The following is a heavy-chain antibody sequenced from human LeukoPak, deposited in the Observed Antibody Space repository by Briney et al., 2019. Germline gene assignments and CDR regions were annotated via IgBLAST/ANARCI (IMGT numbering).Heavy chain of an antibody. Sequence: GGSLRLSCAASGFTFSTYSMNWVRQAPGKGLEWVSYITGSSTPMYYADSVKGRFTISRDNANNSLYLQMNSLRAEDTAVYYCARDGNSFDIWGQGTMVTVSS. V-gene: IGHV3-48*01. CDR1: GFTFSTYS. CDR3: ARDGNSFDI. J-gene: IGHJ3*02. D-gene: IGHD2/OR15-2a*01. CDR2: ITGSSTPM.